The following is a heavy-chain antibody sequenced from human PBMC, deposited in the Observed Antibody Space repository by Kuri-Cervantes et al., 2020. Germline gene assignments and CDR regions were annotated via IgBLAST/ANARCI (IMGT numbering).Heavy chain of an antibody. CDR3: TTSIPRYGSGSYYYYYMDV. CDR1: GFTFSNAW. D-gene: IGHD3-10*01. J-gene: IGHJ6*03. Sequence: GESLKISCAASGFTFSNAWMSWVRQAPGKGLEWVGRIKSKTDGETTDYAAPVKGRFTISRDDSKNTLYLQMNSLKTEDTAVYYCTTSIPRYGSGSYYYYYMDVWGEGTTVTVSS. V-gene: IGHV3-15*01. CDR2: IKSKTDGETT.